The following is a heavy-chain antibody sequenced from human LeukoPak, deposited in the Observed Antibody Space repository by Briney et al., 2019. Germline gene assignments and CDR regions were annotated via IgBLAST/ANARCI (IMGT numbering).Heavy chain of an antibody. CDR2: ISSSSYT. V-gene: IGHV3-11*03. CDR1: GFTFSDYY. Sequence: PGGSLRLSCAASGFTFSDYYMSWIRQAPGKGLEWVSYISSSSYTNYADSVKGRFTISRDNAKNSLYLQMNSLRAEDTAVYYCATIGGDYVSFDNWGQGTLVTVTS. CDR3: ATIGGDYVSFDN. J-gene: IGHJ4*02. D-gene: IGHD4-17*01.